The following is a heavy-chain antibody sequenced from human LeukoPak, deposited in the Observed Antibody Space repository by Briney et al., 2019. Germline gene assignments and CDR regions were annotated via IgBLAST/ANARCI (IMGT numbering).Heavy chain of an antibody. V-gene: IGHV3-7*01. Sequence: GGSLRLSCAASGFTFSSYWMSWVRQAPGKGLEWVANIKQDGSEKYYVDSVKGRFTISRDNAKNSLYLQMNSLRVEDTAVYYCAREGYYDSSGYYIHSDYWGQGTLVTVSS. CDR1: GFTFSSYW. CDR3: AREGYYDSSGYYIHSDY. D-gene: IGHD3-22*01. J-gene: IGHJ4*02. CDR2: IKQDGSEK.